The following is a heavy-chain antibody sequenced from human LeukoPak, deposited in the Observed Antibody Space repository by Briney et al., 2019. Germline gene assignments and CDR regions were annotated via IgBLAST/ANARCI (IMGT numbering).Heavy chain of an antibody. CDR1: GFTFSSYA. V-gene: IGHV3-23*01. CDR2: ISGSGGST. J-gene: IGHJ5*02. Sequence: PGGSLRLSCAASGFTFSSYAMSCVRQAPGKGLEWVSAISGSGGSTFYADSVKGRFTISRDNSKNTLYLQMNSLRAEDTAVYYCAKNPRSGWYLIWFDPWGQGTLVTVSS. D-gene: IGHD6-19*01. CDR3: AKNPRSGWYLIWFDP.